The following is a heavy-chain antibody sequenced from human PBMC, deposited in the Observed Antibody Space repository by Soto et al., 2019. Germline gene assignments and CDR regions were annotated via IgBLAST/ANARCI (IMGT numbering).Heavy chain of an antibody. CDR1: GYTLTELS. CDR2: FDPEDGET. D-gene: IGHD1-26*01. J-gene: IGHJ5*02. Sequence: ASVKVSCKVSGYTLTELSMHWVRQAPGKGLEWMEGFDPEDGETIYAQKFQGRVTMTEDTSTDTAYMELSSLRSEDTAVYYCATSTGATGYNWFDPWGQGTLVTVSS. V-gene: IGHV1-24*01. CDR3: ATSTGATGYNWFDP.